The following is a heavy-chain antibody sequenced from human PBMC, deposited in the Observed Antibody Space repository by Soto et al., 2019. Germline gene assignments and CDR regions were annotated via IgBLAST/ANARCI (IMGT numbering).Heavy chain of an antibody. Sequence: QVHLVQSGGGVVQPGRSLKVACTGSGFTFNDFGMHWVRQAPGKGPEWVAVISYDGSHTFYADSVKGRFTISRDNSKSTLYLXXXXXXXXXXXXXXCAKDGAYYDSTGYYYQYGMDVW. CDR3: AKDGAYYDSTGYYYQYGMDV. D-gene: IGHD3-22*01. V-gene: IGHV3-30*03. CDR1: GFTFNDFG. J-gene: IGHJ6*01. CDR2: ISYDGSHT.